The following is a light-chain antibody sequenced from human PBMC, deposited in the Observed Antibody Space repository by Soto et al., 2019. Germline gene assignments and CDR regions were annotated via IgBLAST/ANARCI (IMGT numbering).Light chain of an antibody. J-gene: IGLJ1*01. CDR3: ISYTSSSTLYV. CDR2: DVS. V-gene: IGLV2-14*01. Sequence: QSVLTQPASVSGSPGQSITISCTGTSSDVGGYNYVSWYQQHPGKAPKLMIYDVSNRPSGVSNRFSGSKSGNTAYLTISGLQAEDEADYYCISYTSSSTLYVFGTGTKVTVL. CDR1: SSDVGGYNY.